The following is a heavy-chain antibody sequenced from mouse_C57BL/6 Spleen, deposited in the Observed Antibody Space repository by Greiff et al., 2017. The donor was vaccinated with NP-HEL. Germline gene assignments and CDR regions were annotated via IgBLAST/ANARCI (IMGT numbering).Heavy chain of an antibody. D-gene: IGHD3-2*02. CDR3: ARNGADSSGYVGFAY. Sequence: VKLMESGPGLVQPSQSLSITCTVSGFSLTSYGVHWVRQSPGKGLEWLGVIWSGGSTDYNAAFISRLSISKDNSKSQVFFKMNSLQADDTAIYYCARNGADSSGYVGFAYWGQGTLVTVSA. V-gene: IGHV2-2*01. J-gene: IGHJ3*01. CDR2: IWSGGST. CDR1: GFSLTSYG.